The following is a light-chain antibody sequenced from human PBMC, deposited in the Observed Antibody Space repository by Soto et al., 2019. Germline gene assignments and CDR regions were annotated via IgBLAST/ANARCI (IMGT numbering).Light chain of an antibody. CDR3: QQYSAFPWT. Sequence: DIQVTQSPSALCGSVGEICTITCRASQDISAWLAWYQQKPGKPPKLVIYKATALETGVPSRFSGSGSGTEFTLTISSLQPDDFTTYYCQQYSAFPWTFGQGTKVDIK. V-gene: IGKV1-5*03. CDR1: QDISAW. J-gene: IGKJ1*01. CDR2: KAT.